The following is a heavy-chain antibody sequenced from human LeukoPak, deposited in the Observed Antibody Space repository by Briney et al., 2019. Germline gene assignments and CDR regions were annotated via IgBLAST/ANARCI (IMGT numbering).Heavy chain of an antibody. CDR1: GGSFSGYY. V-gene: IGHV4-34*01. Sequence: SETLSLTCAVYGGSFSGYYWSWIRQPPGKGLEWIGEINHSGSTNYNPSLKSRVTISVDTSKNQFSLELSSVTAADTAVYYCARARDTIFGVVIKPRDAFDIWGQGTMVTVSS. CDR3: ARARDTIFGVVIKPRDAFDI. J-gene: IGHJ3*02. D-gene: IGHD3-3*01. CDR2: INHSGST.